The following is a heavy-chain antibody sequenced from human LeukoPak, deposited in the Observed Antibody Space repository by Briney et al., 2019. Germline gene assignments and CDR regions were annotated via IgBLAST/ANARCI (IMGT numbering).Heavy chain of an antibody. V-gene: IGHV3-33*01. CDR1: GFTFRSYG. CDR3: AREDGGMDV. J-gene: IGHJ6*02. Sequence: GGSLRLSCAASGFTFRSYGMHWVRQAPGKGLEWVAVIWYNGSNKYYADSVEGRFSISRDNSKNTLYLQMNSLRVEDTAVYSCAREDGGMDVWGQGTTVTVSS. CDR2: IWYNGSNK.